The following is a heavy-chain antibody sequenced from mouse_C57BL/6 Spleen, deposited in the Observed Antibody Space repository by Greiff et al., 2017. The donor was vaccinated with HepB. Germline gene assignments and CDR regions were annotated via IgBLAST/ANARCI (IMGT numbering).Heavy chain of an antibody. CDR1: GYAFSSYW. CDR2: IYPGDGDT. V-gene: IGHV1-80*01. J-gene: IGHJ2*01. D-gene: IGHD2-4*01. CDR3: ARRRGYYYDEGYYFDY. Sequence: VQLQQSGAELVKPGASVKISCKASGYAFSSYWMNWVKQRPGKGLEWIGQIYPGDGDTNYNGKFKGKATLTADKSSSTAYMQLSSLTSEDSAVYFWARRRGYYYDEGYYFDYWGQGTTLTVSS.